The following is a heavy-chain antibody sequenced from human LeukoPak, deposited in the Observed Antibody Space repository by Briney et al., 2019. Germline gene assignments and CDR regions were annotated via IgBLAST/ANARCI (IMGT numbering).Heavy chain of an antibody. Sequence: PGGSLRLSCAASGFTFSSYAMHWVRQAPGKGLEWVAVISYDGSNKYYADSVKGRFTISRDNSKNTLYLQMNSLRAEDTAVYYCARDRLLAAAGRFDAFDIWGQGTMVTVSS. CDR3: ARDRLLAAAGRFDAFDI. J-gene: IGHJ3*02. V-gene: IGHV3-30-3*01. CDR2: ISYDGSNK. CDR1: GFTFSSYA. D-gene: IGHD6-13*01.